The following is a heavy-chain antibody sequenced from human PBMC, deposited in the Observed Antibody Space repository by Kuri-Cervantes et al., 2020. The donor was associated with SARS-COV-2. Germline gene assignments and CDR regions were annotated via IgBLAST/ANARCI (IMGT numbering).Heavy chain of an antibody. CDR3: ARVQTVFLEWLLPFDY. CDR1: GFTFSSYA. J-gene: IGHJ4*02. CDR2: ISYDGSNK. D-gene: IGHD3-3*01. Sequence: GESLKISCAASGFTFSSYAMHWVRQAPGKGLEWVAVISYDGSNKYYADSVKGRFTISRDNSKNTLYLQMNSLRAEDTAVYYCARVQTVFLEWLLPFDYWGQGTLVTVSS. V-gene: IGHV3-30*07.